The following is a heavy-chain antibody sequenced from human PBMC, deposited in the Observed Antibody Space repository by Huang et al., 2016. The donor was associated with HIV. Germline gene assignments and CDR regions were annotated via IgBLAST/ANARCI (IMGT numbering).Heavy chain of an antibody. CDR1: VFTVSSNY. CDR3: AAQWELRGGVDF. V-gene: IGHV3-53*01. J-gene: IGHJ4*02. D-gene: IGHD1-26*01. Sequence: AASVFTVSSNYMSWVRQAPGKGLEWVSVIYSDDSKYFADSVKGRFTISRDNSKNTLYLQMNSLRAEDTAVYYCAAQWELRGGVDFWGQGTLVTVSS. CDR2: IYSDDSK.